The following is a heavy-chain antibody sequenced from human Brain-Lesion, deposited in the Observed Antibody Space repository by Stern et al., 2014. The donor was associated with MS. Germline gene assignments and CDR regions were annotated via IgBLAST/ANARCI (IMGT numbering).Heavy chain of an antibody. CDR1: EFTVDSYS. Sequence: VESGGSLRLFCSASEFTVDSYSMGWPRQVPGKGLEYVSHISRGGGTLQCADSVRGRFTISRDSAMNSLFLQMNSLRDEDSGVYYCARGRSDKYYGLDVWGQGTTVTVS. CDR3: ARGRSDKYYGLDV. J-gene: IGHJ6*02. CDR2: ISRGGGTL. V-gene: IGHV3-48*02.